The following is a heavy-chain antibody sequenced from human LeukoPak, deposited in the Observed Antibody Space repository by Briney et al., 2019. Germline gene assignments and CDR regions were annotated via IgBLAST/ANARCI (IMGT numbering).Heavy chain of an antibody. V-gene: IGHV3-21*01. CDR1: GFTFGSYT. CDR3: ARDPFSAGREAYSFLGIYNMDV. D-gene: IGHD3-3*02. Sequence: GGSLRLSCAASGFTFGSYTLNWVRQAPGKGLEWLSSISSGSSYIYYADSVKGRFTISRDNANNSLYLQLHSLRAEDTAVYYCARDPFSAGREAYSFLGIYNMDVWGQGTTVTVSS. CDR2: ISSGSSYI. J-gene: IGHJ6*02.